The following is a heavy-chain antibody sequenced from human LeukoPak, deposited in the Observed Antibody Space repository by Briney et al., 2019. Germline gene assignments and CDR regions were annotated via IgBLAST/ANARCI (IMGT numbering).Heavy chain of an antibody. CDR1: GGSISSYY. CDR3: ARGPTAYSSSMYFDY. Sequence: PSETLSLTCTVSGGSISSYYWSWIRQPAGKGLEWIGRIYTSGSTNYNPSLKSRVTISVDTSKNQFSLKLSSVTAADTAVYYCARGPTAYSSSMYFDYWGQGTLVTVSS. CDR2: IYTSGST. J-gene: IGHJ4*02. D-gene: IGHD6-6*01. V-gene: IGHV4-4*07.